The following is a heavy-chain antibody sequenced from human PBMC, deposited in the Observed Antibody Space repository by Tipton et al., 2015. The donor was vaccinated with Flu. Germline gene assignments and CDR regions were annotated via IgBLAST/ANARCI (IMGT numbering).Heavy chain of an antibody. CDR1: GGSISSSSYY. J-gene: IGHJ4*02. Sequence: TLSLTCTVSGGSISSSSYYWGWIRQPPGKGLEWIGSIYYSGSTYYNPSLKSRVTISVDTSKNQFSLKLSSVTAADTAVYYCARRVGVFQYSSGWYGSFDYWGQGTLVTVSS. CDR3: ARRVGVFQYSSGWYGSFDY. CDR2: IYYSGST. D-gene: IGHD6-19*01. V-gene: IGHV4-39*01.